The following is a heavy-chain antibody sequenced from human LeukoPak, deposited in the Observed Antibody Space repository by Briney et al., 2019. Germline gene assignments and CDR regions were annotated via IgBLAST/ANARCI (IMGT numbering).Heavy chain of an antibody. Sequence: PSETLCLTCTVSGGSISSYYWSWIRQPAGKGLEWIGRIYTSGSTNYNPSLKSRVTMSVDTSKNQFSLKLSSVTAADTAVYYCAREIMASSGYHPTLDYYYMDVWGKGTTVTVSS. CDR1: GGSISSYY. V-gene: IGHV4-4*07. CDR2: IYTSGST. J-gene: IGHJ6*03. CDR3: AREIMASSGYHPTLDYYYMDV. D-gene: IGHD3-22*01.